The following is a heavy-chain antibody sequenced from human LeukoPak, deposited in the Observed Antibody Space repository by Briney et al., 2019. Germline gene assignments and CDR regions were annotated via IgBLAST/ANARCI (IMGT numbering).Heavy chain of an antibody. CDR2: ISSSSSTM. D-gene: IGHD5-12*01. CDR1: GFTFSTYS. Sequence: PGGSLRLSCAASGFTFSTYSMNWVRQAPGKGLEWVSYISSSSSTMYYADSVKGRFTISRDNAKNSLYLQMNSLRDEDAAVYYCARKGRLVVATSFYYYGMDVWGQGTTVTVSS. J-gene: IGHJ6*02. V-gene: IGHV3-48*02. CDR3: ARKGRLVVATSFYYYGMDV.